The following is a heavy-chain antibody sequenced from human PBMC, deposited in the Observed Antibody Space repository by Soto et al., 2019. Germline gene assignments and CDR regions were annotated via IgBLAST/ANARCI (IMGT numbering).Heavy chain of an antibody. CDR3: AIVKKADSGTGDFDY. D-gene: IGHD6-13*01. CDR1: GYTFTSYG. Sequence: QVQLVQSGAEVKKPGASVKVSCKASGYTFTSYGISWVRQAPGQGLEWMGWISAYNGNTNYDQKLQARVTMTTDTSTSTAYMELRSLRSDDTAVYYCAIVKKADSGTGDFDYWCQGTLVTVSS. V-gene: IGHV1-18*04. CDR2: ISAYNGNT. J-gene: IGHJ4*02.